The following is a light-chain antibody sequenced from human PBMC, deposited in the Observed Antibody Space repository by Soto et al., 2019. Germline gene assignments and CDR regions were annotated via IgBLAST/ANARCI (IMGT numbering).Light chain of an antibody. V-gene: IGLV3-1*01. J-gene: IGLJ2*01. CDR1: KLGDKF. Sequence: SYELTQPPSMSVSPGQTAIITCSGEKLGDKFVSWYQQRPGQSPVLVIYQDTKRPSGIPQQFSGSNSGNTATLTISGTQALDEADYYCQAWDTSTVVFGGGTKLTVL. CDR2: QDT. CDR3: QAWDTSTVV.